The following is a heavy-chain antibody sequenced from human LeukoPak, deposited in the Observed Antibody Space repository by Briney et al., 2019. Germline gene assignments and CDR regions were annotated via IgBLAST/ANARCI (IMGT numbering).Heavy chain of an antibody. V-gene: IGHV3-48*04. D-gene: IGHD6-13*01. CDR2: ISSSSSTI. CDR3: ARAAAGGYYYMDV. CDR1: GFTLSSYS. Sequence: GGSLRLSCAASGFTLSSYSMNWVRQAPGKGLEWVSYISSSSSTIYYADSVKGRFTISRDDAKNSLYPQMNSLRAEDTAVYYCARAAAGGYYYMDVWGKGTTVTVSS. J-gene: IGHJ6*03.